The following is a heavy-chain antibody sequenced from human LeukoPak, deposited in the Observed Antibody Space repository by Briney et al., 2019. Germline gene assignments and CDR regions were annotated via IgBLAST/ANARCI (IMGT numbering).Heavy chain of an antibody. Sequence: ASETLSLTCTVSGSISSYYWSWIRQPPGRGLEWIGYIYTRGSTNYNPSLKSRVTISVDTSKNQFSLDLSSVTAADTAVYYRARQKCTSTSCLTKNAFDIWGQGTMVTVSS. CDR2: IYTRGST. D-gene: IGHD2-2*01. J-gene: IGHJ3*02. CDR1: GSISSYY. CDR3: ARQKCTSTSCLTKNAFDI. V-gene: IGHV4-4*09.